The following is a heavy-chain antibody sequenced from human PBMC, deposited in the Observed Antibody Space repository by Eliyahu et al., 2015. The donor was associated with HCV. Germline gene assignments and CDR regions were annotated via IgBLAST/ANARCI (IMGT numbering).Heavy chain of an antibody. J-gene: IGHJ5*02. CDR1: GGTFASYT. V-gene: IGHV1-69*01. CDR2: IVPVFGTA. CDR3: VLEGGSSGPRWFDP. D-gene: IGHD3-22*01. Sequence: QVQLVQSGAEVKRPGSSVXVSCKASGGTFASYTISWVRQAPGQRFEWLGGIVPVFGTANYAQKFQGRVTITADEPTNTAYLELRSLRSEDTAVYYCVLEGGSSGPRWFDPWGQGTLVIVSS.